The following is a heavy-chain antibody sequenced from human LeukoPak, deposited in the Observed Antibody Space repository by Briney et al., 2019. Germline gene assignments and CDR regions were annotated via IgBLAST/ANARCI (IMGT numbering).Heavy chain of an antibody. CDR2: ISGSGGST. J-gene: IGHJ4*02. CDR1: GFTFSSYG. V-gene: IGHV3-23*01. Sequence: PGGSLRLSCAASGFTFSSYGMSWVRQAPGKGLEWVSAISGSGGSTYYADSVKGRFTISRDNSKNTLYLQMNSLKTEDTAVYYCTRDMFPREWELLYEDYFDYWGQGTLVTVSS. CDR3: TRDMFPREWELLYEDYFDY. D-gene: IGHD1-26*01.